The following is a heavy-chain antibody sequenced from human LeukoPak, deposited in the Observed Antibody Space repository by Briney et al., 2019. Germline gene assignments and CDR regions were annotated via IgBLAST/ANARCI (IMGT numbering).Heavy chain of an antibody. J-gene: IGHJ4*02. CDR2: INTNTGNP. V-gene: IGHV7-4-1*02. CDR3: ARVGGIAASSSYFDY. Sequence: GASVKVSCKASGYSLTSYALNWVRQAPGQGLEWMGWINTNTGNPTYAQGFTGRFVFSLDTSVSTAYLQISSLKAEDTAVYYCARVGGIAASSSYFDYWGQGTLVTVSS. D-gene: IGHD6-13*01. CDR1: GYSLTSYA.